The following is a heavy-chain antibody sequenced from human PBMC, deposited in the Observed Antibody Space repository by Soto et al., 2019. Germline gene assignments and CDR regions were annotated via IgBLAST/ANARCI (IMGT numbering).Heavy chain of an antibody. J-gene: IGHJ6*02. Sequence: ASVKVSCKASGYTFTGYYMHWVRQAPGQGLEWMGWINPNSGGTNYAQKFQGWVTMTRDTSFSTAYMELSRLRSDDTAVYYCARDRMRVGAAPLRPSYYYYGMDVWGQGTTVTVSS. CDR3: ARDRMRVGAAPLRPSYYYYGMDV. V-gene: IGHV1-2*04. CDR1: GYTFTGYY. CDR2: INPNSGGT. D-gene: IGHD2-15*01.